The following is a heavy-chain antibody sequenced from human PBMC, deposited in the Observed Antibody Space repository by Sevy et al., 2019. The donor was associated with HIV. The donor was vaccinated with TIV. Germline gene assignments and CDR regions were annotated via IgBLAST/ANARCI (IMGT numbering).Heavy chain of an antibody. J-gene: IGHJ3*02. CDR3: ARATYYYDSSGYYHGDAFDI. CDR1: GGSISSSSYY. Sequence: SETPSLTCTVSGGSISSSSYYWGWIRQPPGKGLEWIGSIYYSGSTYYNPSLKSRVTISVDTSKNQFSLKLSSVTAADTAVYYCARATYYYDSSGYYHGDAFDIWGQGTMVTVSS. CDR2: IYYSGST. D-gene: IGHD3-22*01. V-gene: IGHV4-39*01.